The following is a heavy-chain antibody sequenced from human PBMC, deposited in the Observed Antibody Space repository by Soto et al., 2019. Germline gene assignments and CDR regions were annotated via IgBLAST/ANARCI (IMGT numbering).Heavy chain of an antibody. D-gene: IGHD3-10*01. CDR1: GGSISSGDYY. CDR2: IYYSGRT. V-gene: IGHV4-30-4*01. J-gene: IGHJ6*02. Sequence: SETLSLTCTVSGGSISSGDYYWSWIRQPPGKGLEWIGDIYYSGRTYYNPSLKSRLTISVDTSKNQFSLKLSYVTAADTAVYYCARGVVFYGSGSYGAYYYYGMDVWGQGTTVTVSS. CDR3: ARGVVFYGSGSYGAYYYYGMDV.